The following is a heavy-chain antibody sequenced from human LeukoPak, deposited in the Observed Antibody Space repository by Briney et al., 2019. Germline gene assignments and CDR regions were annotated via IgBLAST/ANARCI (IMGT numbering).Heavy chain of an antibody. V-gene: IGHV1-69*05. J-gene: IGHJ4*02. CDR3: ASSLYSYGYFSDY. Sequence: ASVKVSCKASGGTFSSYAISWVRQAPGQGLERMGRIIPIFGTANYAQKFQGRVTITTDESTSTAYMELSSLRSEDTAVYYCASSLYSYGYFSDYWGQGTLVTVSS. D-gene: IGHD5-18*01. CDR1: GGTFSSYA. CDR2: IIPIFGTA.